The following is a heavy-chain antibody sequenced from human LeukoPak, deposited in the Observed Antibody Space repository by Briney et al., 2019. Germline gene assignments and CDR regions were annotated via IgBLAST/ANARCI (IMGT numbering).Heavy chain of an antibody. V-gene: IGHV3-21*01. CDR1: GFTFSSYS. CDR2: ISSSSAHI. D-gene: IGHD1-26*01. Sequence: GGSLRLSCAASGFTFSSYSMNWVRQAPGKGLEWVSFISSSSAHINYADSVKGRFTIPRDNPRNSLYLQMNSLSAEDTAVYYCARDIGGSYTAIDYWGQGTLVTVSS. J-gene: IGHJ4*02. CDR3: ARDIGGSYTAIDY.